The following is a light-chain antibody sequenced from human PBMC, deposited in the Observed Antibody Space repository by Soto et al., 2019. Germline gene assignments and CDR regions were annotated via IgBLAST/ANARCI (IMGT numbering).Light chain of an antibody. J-gene: IGLJ1*01. CDR2: EVS. V-gene: IGLV2-14*01. Sequence: QSALTQPAAVSGSPGQSGTISCTGTSSDVGDYNYVSWYQQHPGKAPKLMIYEVSNRPSGVSNRFSGSKSGNTASLTISGLQAEDEADYYCSSFTSTSTYVFGTGTKVTVL. CDR3: SSFTSTSTYV. CDR1: SSDVGDYNY.